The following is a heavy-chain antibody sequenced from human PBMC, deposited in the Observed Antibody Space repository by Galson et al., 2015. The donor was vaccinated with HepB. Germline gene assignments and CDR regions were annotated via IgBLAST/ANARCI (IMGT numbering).Heavy chain of an antibody. J-gene: IGHJ6*02. CDR3: ARDEVYYGSGSYPAYYYYGMDV. CDR1: GFTFSSYW. V-gene: IGHV3-7*03. CDR2: IKQDGSEK. Sequence: SLRLSCAASGFTFSSYWMSWVRQAPGKGLEWVANIKQDGSEKYYVDSVKGRFTISRDNAKNSLYLQMDGLRAEDTAVYYCARDEVYYGSGSYPAYYYYGMDVWGQGTTVTVSS. D-gene: IGHD3-10*01.